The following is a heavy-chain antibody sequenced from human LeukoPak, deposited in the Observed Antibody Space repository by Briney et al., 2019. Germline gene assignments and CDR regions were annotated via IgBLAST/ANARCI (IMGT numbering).Heavy chain of an antibody. V-gene: IGHV4-34*01. CDR2: INHSGST. J-gene: IGHJ1*01. D-gene: IGHD4-23*01. Sequence: PSETLSLTCAVYGGSFSGYYWSWIRQPPGKGLEWIGEINHSGSTNYNPSLKSRVTISVDTSKNQFSLKLSSVTAADTAVYYCARGRGGNKGVAFQHWGQGTLVTVSS. CDR1: GGSFSGYY. CDR3: ARGRGGNKGVAFQH.